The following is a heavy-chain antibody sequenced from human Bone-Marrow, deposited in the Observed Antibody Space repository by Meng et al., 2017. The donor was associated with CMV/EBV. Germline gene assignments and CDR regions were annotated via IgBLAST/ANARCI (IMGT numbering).Heavy chain of an antibody. CDR2: IRYDGSNK. D-gene: IGHD1-1*01. CDR1: GFTFSGYG. J-gene: IGHJ4*02. Sequence: QVGLVGLGGGVVTLGGSLRLSWAASGFTFSGYGMDWGRQAPGKGLEWVAFIRYDGSNKYYADSVKGRFTISRDNSKNTLYLQMNSLRAEDTAVYYCAKGTRFYDYWGQGTLVTVSS. V-gene: IGHV3-30*02. CDR3: AKGTRFYDY.